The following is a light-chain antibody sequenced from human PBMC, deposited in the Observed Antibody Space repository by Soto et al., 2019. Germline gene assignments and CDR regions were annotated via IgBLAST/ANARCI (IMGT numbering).Light chain of an antibody. CDR1: SSDVGGHNY. Sequence: QSALTQPASVSGSPGQSVTISCTGTSSDVGGHNYVSWYQQHPGKAPNLMIYEVSNRPSGVSRRFSGSKSGNTASLTISGLQAEDEADYYCSSYTTSTNLVLGNGTKVT. V-gene: IGLV2-14*01. J-gene: IGLJ1*01. CDR3: SSYTTSTNLV. CDR2: EVS.